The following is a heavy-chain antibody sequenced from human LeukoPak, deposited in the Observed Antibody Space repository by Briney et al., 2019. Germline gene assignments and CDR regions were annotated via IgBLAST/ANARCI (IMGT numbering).Heavy chain of an antibody. CDR1: GGSISSSSYY. V-gene: IGHV4-39*01. D-gene: IGHD3-10*01. CDR2: IYYSGST. CDR3: ARHPQRVRGVPYFDY. Sequence: SETLSLTCTVSGGSISSSSYYWGWIRQPPGKGLEWIGSIYYSGSTYYNPSLKSRVTISVDTSKNQFSLKLSSVTAADTAVYYCARHPQRVRGVPYFDYWGQGTLVTVSS. J-gene: IGHJ4*02.